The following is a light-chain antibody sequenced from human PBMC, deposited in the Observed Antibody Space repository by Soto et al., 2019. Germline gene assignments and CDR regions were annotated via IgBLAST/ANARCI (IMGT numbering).Light chain of an antibody. CDR1: SSDIGGYSY. J-gene: IGLJ2*01. Sequence: QSALTQPASVSASPGQSITISCIGTSSDIGGYSYVSWYQQHPGKAPKLLIRDVNYRPSGISARFSGSKSGNTASLTISGLQTEDEADYYCSSYSSRSTLLVFDGGTKVTVL. V-gene: IGLV2-14*03. CDR3: SSYSSRSTLLV. CDR2: DVN.